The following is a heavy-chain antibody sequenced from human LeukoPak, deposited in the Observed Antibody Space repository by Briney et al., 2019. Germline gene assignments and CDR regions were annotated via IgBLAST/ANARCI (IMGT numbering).Heavy chain of an antibody. D-gene: IGHD2-15*01. CDR2: INHSGST. Sequence: SETLSLTCALYGGSFSGYHWSWIRQPLGKGLEWIGEINHSGSTNYNPSLKSRVTISVDTSKNQFSLKLSSVTAADTAVFYCARVAAKTVDYWGQGTLVTVSS. CDR3: ARVAAKTVDY. J-gene: IGHJ4*02. V-gene: IGHV4-34*01. CDR1: GGSFSGYH.